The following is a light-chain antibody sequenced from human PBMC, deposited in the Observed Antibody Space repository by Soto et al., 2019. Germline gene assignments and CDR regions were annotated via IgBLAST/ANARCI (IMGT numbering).Light chain of an antibody. Sequence: QSVLTQPPSVSGAPGQRVTISCTGSSSNIGAGYDVHWYQQLPGTAPKLLIYGNSNRPSGVPDRFSGSKSGTSASLAITGLRAEDEADSYCQSYDSSRSGWVFGGGTKLTVL. V-gene: IGLV1-40*01. J-gene: IGLJ3*02. CDR3: QSYDSSRSGWV. CDR1: SSNIGAGYD. CDR2: GNS.